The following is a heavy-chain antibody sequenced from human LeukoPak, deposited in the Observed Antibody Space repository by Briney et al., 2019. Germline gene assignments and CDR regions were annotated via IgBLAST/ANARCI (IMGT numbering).Heavy chain of an antibody. CDR2: INPSGGST. Sequence: ASVRVSCKASGYTFTSYYMHWVRQAPGQGLEWMGIINPSGGSTSYAQKFQGRVTMTRDTSTSTVYMELSSLRSEDTAVYYCARDASSGWKWKYYYMDVWGKGTTVTVSS. CDR1: GYTFTSYY. CDR3: ARDASSGWKWKYYYMDV. D-gene: IGHD6-19*01. V-gene: IGHV1-46*01. J-gene: IGHJ6*03.